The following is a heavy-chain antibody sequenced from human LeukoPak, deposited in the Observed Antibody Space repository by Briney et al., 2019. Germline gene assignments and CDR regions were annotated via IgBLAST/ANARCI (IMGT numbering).Heavy chain of an antibody. V-gene: IGHV3-48*04. D-gene: IGHD3-3*01. J-gene: IGHJ4*02. CDR3: ARQTIGPSFDY. CDR1: GFTFSSYS. CDR2: ISSSSSTI. Sequence: GGSLRLSCAASGFTFSSYSMNWVRQAPGKGLEWVSYISSSSSTIYYADSVKGRFTISRDNAKNSLYLQMNSLRAEDTAVYYCARQTIGPSFDYWGQGTLVTVSS.